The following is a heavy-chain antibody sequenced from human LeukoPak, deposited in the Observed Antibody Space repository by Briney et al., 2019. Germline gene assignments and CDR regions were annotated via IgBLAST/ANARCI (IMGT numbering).Heavy chain of an antibody. D-gene: IGHD3-9*01. J-gene: IGHJ4*02. V-gene: IGHV3-30*03. CDR3: ARGPHPVLRYFDWSIGGFDY. Sequence: GGSLRLSCAASGFTFSSYSMHWVRQAPGKGLEWVAVISYDGSNKYYADSVKGRFTISRDNSKNTLYLHMNSLRAEDTAVYYCARGPHPVLRYFDWSIGGFDYWGQGTLVTVSS. CDR2: ISYDGSNK. CDR1: GFTFSSYS.